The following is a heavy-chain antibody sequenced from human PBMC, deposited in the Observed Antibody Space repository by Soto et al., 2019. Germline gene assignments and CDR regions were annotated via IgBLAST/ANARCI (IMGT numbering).Heavy chain of an antibody. J-gene: IGHJ6*02. V-gene: IGHV4-59*08. D-gene: IGHD3-10*01. CDR3: ARQGFRAIHGLVDV. CDR1: GGSISSYH. CDR2: VHYSWGS. Sequence: QVQLQESGPGLVKPSETLSLSCTVSGGSISSYHWSWIRQTPGKGLEWIGYVHYSWGSNYNPSLKXXVXXSLDTSKSQFSLKLTSVTSTDTAVYYCARQGFRAIHGLVDVWGQGTTVTVSS.